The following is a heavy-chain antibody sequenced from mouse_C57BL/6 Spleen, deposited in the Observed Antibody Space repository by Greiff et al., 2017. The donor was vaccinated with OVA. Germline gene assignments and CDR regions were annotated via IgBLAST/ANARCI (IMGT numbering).Heavy chain of an antibody. CDR2: ISSGGSYT. Sequence: EVKLMESGGDLAKPGGSLKLSCAASGFTFSSYGMSWVRQTPDKRLEWVATISSGGSYTYYPDSVKGRFTISRDNAKNTLYLQMSSLKSEDTAMYYGARRRDYYGSSYDYAMDYWGQGTSVTVSS. V-gene: IGHV5-6*02. CDR3: ARRRDYYGSSYDYAMDY. J-gene: IGHJ4*01. D-gene: IGHD1-1*01. CDR1: GFTFSSYG.